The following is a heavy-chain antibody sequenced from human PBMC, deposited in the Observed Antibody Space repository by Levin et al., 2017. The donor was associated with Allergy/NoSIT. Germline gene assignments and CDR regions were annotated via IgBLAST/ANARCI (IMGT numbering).Heavy chain of an antibody. CDR2: VYYTGSA. D-gene: IGHD2/OR15-2a*01. V-gene: IGHV4-39*07. CDR1: GDSISNDNYY. Sequence: KASETLSLTCTVSGDSISNDNYYWAWIRQPPGTGLEWIGSVYYTGSAYYNPSLKTRLTMSVDTSKNQFSLRFNSVTAADTAIYYCAGEPNSPYYYYYGLDVWGQGTAVTVSS. J-gene: IGHJ6*02. CDR3: AGEPNSPYYYYYGLDV.